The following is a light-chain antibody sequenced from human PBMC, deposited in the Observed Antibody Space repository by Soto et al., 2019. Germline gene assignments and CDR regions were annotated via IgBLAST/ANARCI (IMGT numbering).Light chain of an antibody. CDR1: QRVSGW. CDR2: DAF. J-gene: IGKJ4*02. CDR3: QQYETFSVT. V-gene: IGKV1-5*01. Sequence: QVNPSPSTLSATQEAPVPVTGRTRQRVSGWLAWYQQKPGEDPKLLIYDAFALPRGVPSRFSGSGSGTKFTLTIVSMQPDDFATYYCQQYETFSVTFGAGTKV.